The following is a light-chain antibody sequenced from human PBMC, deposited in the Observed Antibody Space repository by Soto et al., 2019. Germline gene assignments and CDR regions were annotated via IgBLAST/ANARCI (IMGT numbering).Light chain of an antibody. CDR2: WAS. Sequence: DIVMTQSPDSLAVSLGERATINCKSSQTILHDNNKNYLAWYQKKPGQPPKLLIYWASTRESGVPDRFSGSASGTDFVLTISSLQAEDVAIYYCQQYSSLPPTFGGGTKMAIK. CDR3: QQYSSLPPT. J-gene: IGKJ4*01. V-gene: IGKV4-1*01. CDR1: QTILHDNNKNY.